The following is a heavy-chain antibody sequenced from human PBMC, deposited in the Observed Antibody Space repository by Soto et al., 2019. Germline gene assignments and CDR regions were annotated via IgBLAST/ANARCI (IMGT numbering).Heavy chain of an antibody. Sequence: HHGGSLRLSCAASGFTLSSYAMSWVRQAPGKGLEWVSIITSDGRTYYADSVKGRFTISRDNSENTVYLQMNSLRAEDTAVYYCARESEDLTSNFDYWGQGTLVSVSS. V-gene: IGHV3-23*01. J-gene: IGHJ4*02. CDR1: GFTLSSYA. CDR3: ARESEDLTSNFDY. CDR2: ITSDGRT.